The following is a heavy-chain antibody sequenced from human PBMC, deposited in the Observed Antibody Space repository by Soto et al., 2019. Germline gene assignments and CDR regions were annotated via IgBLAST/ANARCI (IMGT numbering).Heavy chain of an antibody. J-gene: IGHJ3*02. D-gene: IGHD2-2*01. CDR1: GFTFRSFA. Sequence: EVQLLESGGGLVQPGGSLRLSCAASGFTFRSFAVSWVRQAPGKGLEWVSAISGSGGSTYFADSVKGRFTISRDNSKNTLYLQMKSLRAEDTAVYYCAKVYCSGTTCLTVGAFDIWGRGTVVTVSS. CDR3: AKVYCSGTTCLTVGAFDI. CDR2: ISGSGGST. V-gene: IGHV3-23*01.